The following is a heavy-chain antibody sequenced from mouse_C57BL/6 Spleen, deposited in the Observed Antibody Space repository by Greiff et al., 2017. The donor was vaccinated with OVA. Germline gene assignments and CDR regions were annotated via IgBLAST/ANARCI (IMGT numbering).Heavy chain of an antibody. Sequence: EVKVVESGGGLVKPGGSLKLSCAASGFTFSDYGMHWVRQAPEKGLEWVAYISSGSSTTYYADTVKGRFTISRDNAKNTLFLQMTSLRSEDTAMYYCATTYGSSYEVFYFGYWGQGTTLTVSS. V-gene: IGHV5-17*01. J-gene: IGHJ2*01. CDR1: GFTFSDYG. CDR2: ISSGSSTT. D-gene: IGHD1-1*01. CDR3: ATTYGSSYEVFYFGY.